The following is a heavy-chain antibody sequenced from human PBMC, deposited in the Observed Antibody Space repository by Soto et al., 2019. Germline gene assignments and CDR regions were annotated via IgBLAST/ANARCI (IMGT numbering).Heavy chain of an antibody. CDR2: MNPNSGNT. V-gene: IGHV1-8*01. CDR1: GYTFTGYD. D-gene: IGHD3-16*02. J-gene: IGHJ5*02. CDR3: ARGITFGGVIARANWFDP. Sequence: ASVKVSCKASGYTFTGYDINWVRQATGQGLEWMGWMNPNSGNTGYAQKFQGRVTMTRNTSISTAYMELSSLRSEDTAVYYCARGITFGGVIARANWFDPWGQGTLVTVSS.